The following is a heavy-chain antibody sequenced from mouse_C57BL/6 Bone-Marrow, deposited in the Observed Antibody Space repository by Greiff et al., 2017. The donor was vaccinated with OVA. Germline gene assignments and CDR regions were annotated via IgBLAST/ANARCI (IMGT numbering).Heavy chain of an antibody. J-gene: IGHJ3*01. D-gene: IGHD1-1*01. Sequence: EVQLVESGPGLVKPSQSLSLTCSVTGYSITSGYYWNWIRQFPGNKLEWMGYISYDGSNNYNPSLKNRISITRDTSKNQFFLKLNSVTTEDTATDYCARDQGGSPFAYWGQGTLVTVSA. CDR2: ISYDGSN. V-gene: IGHV3-6*01. CDR1: GYSITSGYY. CDR3: ARDQGGSPFAY.